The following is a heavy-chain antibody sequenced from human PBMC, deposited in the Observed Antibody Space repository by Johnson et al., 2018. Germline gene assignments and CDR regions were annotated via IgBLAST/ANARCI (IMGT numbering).Heavy chain of an antibody. Sequence: QVQLQESGPGLVKPSETLSLTCTVSGGSISGYYWSWIRQPPGKGLEWIGYIYYSGSTKYKPSLKSRVTISVDTSKNQFSLKLSSVPAAATAVDYCARDGMGPLKLDVWGKGTTVTVSS. V-gene: IGHV4-59*01. CDR3: ARDGMGPLKLDV. J-gene: IGHJ6*04. CDR1: GGSISGYY. CDR2: IYYSGST. D-gene: IGHD1-26*01.